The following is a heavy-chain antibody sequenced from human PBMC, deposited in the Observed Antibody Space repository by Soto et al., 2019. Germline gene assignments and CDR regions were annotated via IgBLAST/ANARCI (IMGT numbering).Heavy chain of an antibody. D-gene: IGHD6-19*01. Sequence: SVKVSCKASGGTFSSYAISWVRQAPGQGFEWMGGIIPIFGTANYAQKFQGRVTITADESTSTAYMELSSLRSEDTAVYYCARAASQWLVPNWFDPWGQGTLVTVSS. J-gene: IGHJ5*02. CDR2: IIPIFGTA. V-gene: IGHV1-69*13. CDR3: ARAASQWLVPNWFDP. CDR1: GGTFSSYA.